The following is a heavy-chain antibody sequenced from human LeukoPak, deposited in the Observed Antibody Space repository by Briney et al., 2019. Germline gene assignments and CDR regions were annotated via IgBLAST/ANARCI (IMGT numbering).Heavy chain of an antibody. CDR1: GFTFSDYY. CDR2: ISSSGSTI. Sequence: GGSLLLSCAASGFTFSDYYMSWIRRAPGKGLVWVSYISSSGSTIYYADSVKGRFTISRDNAKNSLYLQMNSLRAEDTAVYYCARGAGYYDSSGYLGYWGQGTLVTVSS. V-gene: IGHV3-11*01. D-gene: IGHD3-22*01. CDR3: ARGAGYYDSSGYLGY. J-gene: IGHJ4*02.